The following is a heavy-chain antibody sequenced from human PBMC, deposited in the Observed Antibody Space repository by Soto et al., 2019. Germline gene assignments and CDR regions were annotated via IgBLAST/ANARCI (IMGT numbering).Heavy chain of an antibody. D-gene: IGHD1-1*01. CDR3: ARDLHGTYYYDS. Sequence: SQTLSLTCDISGDSVSSTSSIWNWIRQSPSRGLEWLGRTYYRSKWHTDYAVSVRGRITINPDTPKNKFFLQLSSVTPDVTAVYFCARDLHGTYYYDSWGQGTLVTVSS. V-gene: IGHV6-1*01. J-gene: IGHJ4*02. CDR1: GDSVSSTSSI. CDR2: TYYRSKWHT.